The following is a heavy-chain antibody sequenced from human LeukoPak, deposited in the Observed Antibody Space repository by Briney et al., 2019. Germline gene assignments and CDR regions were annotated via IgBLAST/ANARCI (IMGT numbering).Heavy chain of an antibody. CDR2: FYPTGT. V-gene: IGHV4-61*09. CDR1: GVSITSGNYY. CDR3: ARRAAVAAAGTRYYYMDV. J-gene: IGHJ6*03. Sequence: PSETLSLTCTVSGVSITSGNYYWNWIRQPAGKGLEWIGHFYPTGTNYNPSLKSRVTISVDTSKNQFSLKPSSVTAADTAVYYCARRAAVAAAGTRYYYMDVWGKGTTVTISS. D-gene: IGHD6-13*01.